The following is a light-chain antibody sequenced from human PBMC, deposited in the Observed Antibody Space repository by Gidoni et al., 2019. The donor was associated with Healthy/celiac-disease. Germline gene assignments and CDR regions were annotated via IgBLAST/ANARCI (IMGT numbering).Light chain of an antibody. J-gene: IGKJ1*01. CDR1: QSISSY. CDR3: QQSYSTPWT. Sequence: DIQMTQSPSSLSASVGDRVTITCRASQSISSYLNWYQQKPGKAPKLLIYAASSLQSGVPSRFRGSGSGTDFTLPIRSLQPEDFATYYCQQSYSTPWTFGQGTKVEIK. V-gene: IGKV1-39*01. CDR2: AAS.